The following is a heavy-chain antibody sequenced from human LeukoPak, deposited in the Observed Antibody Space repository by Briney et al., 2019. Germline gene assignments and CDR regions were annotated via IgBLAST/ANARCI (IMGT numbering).Heavy chain of an antibody. J-gene: IGHJ4*02. CDR1: GFTFSSYG. Sequence: GGSLRLSCAASGFTFSSYGMHWVRQAPGKGLEWVAVISYDGSNKYYADSVKGRFTISRDNSKYTLYLQMNSLRAEDTAVYYCARVAEPSGWYVRYYFDYWGQGTLVTVSS. V-gene: IGHV3-30*03. D-gene: IGHD6-19*01. CDR3: ARVAEPSGWYVRYYFDY. CDR2: ISYDGSNK.